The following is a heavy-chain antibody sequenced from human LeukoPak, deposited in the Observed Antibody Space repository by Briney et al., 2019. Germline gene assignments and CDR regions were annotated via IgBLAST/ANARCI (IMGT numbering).Heavy chain of an antibody. J-gene: IGHJ4*02. Sequence: SVKVSCKASGGTFSSETISLVRQAPGQGLEWMGRIIPILGITNYAQKFQGRVTITADKSTSTAYMELSSLRSDDTAVYYCARTRYDYVGLDYWGQGSLVTVSS. CDR3: ARTRYDYVGLDY. CDR2: IIPILGIT. CDR1: GGTFSSET. V-gene: IGHV1-69*02. D-gene: IGHD4-23*01.